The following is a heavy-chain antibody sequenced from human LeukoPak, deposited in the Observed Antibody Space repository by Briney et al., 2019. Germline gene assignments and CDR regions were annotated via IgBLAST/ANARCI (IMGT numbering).Heavy chain of an antibody. CDR2: IRSKANNYAT. V-gene: IGHV3-73*01. D-gene: IGHD1-1*01. CDR3: TKQLNDAFDI. CDR1: GFIFSGSP. J-gene: IGHJ3*02. Sequence: GGSLRLSCAASGFIFSGSPMHWVRQPSGKGLEWVGRIRSKANNYATAYAASVKGRFTISRDDSMHTAFLQMNSLKTEDTAVYYCTKQLNDAFDIWGQGTMVTVSS.